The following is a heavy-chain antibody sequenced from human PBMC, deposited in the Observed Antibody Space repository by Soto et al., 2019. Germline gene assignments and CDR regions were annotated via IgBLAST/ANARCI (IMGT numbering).Heavy chain of an antibody. CDR1: GFTFSNAR. CDR3: TTGPLRFLEWLFIGMDV. V-gene: IGHV3-15*01. D-gene: IGHD3-3*01. J-gene: IGHJ6*02. CDR2: IKSKTDGGTT. Sequence: PGGSLRLSCAASGFTFSNARMSWVRQAPGKGLEWVGRIKSKTDGGTTDYAAPVKGRFTISRDDSKNTLYLQMNSLKTEDTAVYYCTTGPLRFLEWLFIGMDVWGQGTTVTVSS.